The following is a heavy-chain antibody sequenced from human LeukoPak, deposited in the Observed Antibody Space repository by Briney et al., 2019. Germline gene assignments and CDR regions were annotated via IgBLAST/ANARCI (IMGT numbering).Heavy chain of an antibody. CDR2: ISSSGSTI. CDR3: ARDSRLRSSYHYMDV. D-gene: IGHD4-17*01. J-gene: IGHJ6*03. CDR1: GFTFSSYW. Sequence: GGSLRLSCAASGFTFSSYWMSWVRQAPGKGLEWVSYISSSGSTIYYADSVKGRFTISRDNAKNSLYLQMNSLRAEDTAVYYCARDSRLRSSYHYMDVWGKGTTVTVSS. V-gene: IGHV3-48*04.